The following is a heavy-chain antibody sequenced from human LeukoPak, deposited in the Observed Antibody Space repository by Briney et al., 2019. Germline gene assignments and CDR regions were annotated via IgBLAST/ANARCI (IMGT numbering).Heavy chain of an antibody. CDR1: GYSFTGYY. V-gene: IGHV1-2*02. Sequence: ASVKVSCKASGYSFTGYYMHWVRQAPGQGLEWMGWINPYSGGTNYAQKFQGRVTMTRDTSISTAYMELSRLRSDDTAVYYCSRDGMVRGPDYYYYYMDVWGKGTTVTISS. CDR2: INPYSGGT. D-gene: IGHD3-10*01. J-gene: IGHJ6*03. CDR3: SRDGMVRGPDYYYYYMDV.